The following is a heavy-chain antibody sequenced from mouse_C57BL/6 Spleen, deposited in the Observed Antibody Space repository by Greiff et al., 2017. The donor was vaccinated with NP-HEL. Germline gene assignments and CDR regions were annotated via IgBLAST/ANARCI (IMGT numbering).Heavy chain of an antibody. Sequence: EVQVVESGGGLVQPGGSLKLSCAASGFTFSDYYMYWVRQTPEKRLEWVAYISNGGGSTYYPDTVKGRFTISRDNAKNTLYLQMSRLKSEDTAMYYCARRGEAMDYWGQGTSVTVSS. CDR3: ARRGEAMDY. CDR2: ISNGGGST. J-gene: IGHJ4*01. CDR1: GFTFSDYY. V-gene: IGHV5-12*01.